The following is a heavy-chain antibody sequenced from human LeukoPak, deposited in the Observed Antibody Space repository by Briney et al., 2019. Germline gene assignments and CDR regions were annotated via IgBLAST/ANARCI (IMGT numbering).Heavy chain of an antibody. CDR2: INHSGST. J-gene: IGHJ4*02. V-gene: IGHV4-34*01. Sequence: KPSETLSLTCALYGGTFSGYYWSWIRQPPGKGLEWIGEINHSGSTNHNPSLKSRVTISVDTPKNQFSLKLSSVTAADTVVYYCARGGTYYGYVWGSYRHHYFDYWGEGTLVSVSS. D-gene: IGHD3-16*02. CDR3: ARGGTYYGYVWGSYRHHYFDY. CDR1: GGTFSGYY.